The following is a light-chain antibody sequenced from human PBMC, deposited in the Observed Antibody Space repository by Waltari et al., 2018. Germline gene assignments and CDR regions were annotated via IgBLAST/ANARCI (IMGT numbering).Light chain of an antibody. CDR1: ELENKH. V-gene: IGLV3-1*01. CDR2: EDA. Sequence: SYDLIQSPSVSVSPGQTATITCSGDELENKHVCWYQQKPGQSPVLVIYEDARRPSEIPQRFSCSNSGNTATLTISGTQPMDEADYYCQAWDSGVAGVFGTGTKVTVL. CDR3: QAWDSGVAGV. J-gene: IGLJ1*01.